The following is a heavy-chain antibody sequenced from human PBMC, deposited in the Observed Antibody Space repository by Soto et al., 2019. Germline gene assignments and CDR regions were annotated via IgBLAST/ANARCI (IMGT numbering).Heavy chain of an antibody. CDR3: AKGERYSYGRYYYYGMDV. J-gene: IGHJ6*02. Sequence: GGSLRLSCAASGFTFRSHSMNWVRQAPGKGLEWVAVISYDGSNKYYADSVKGRFTISRDNSKNTLYLQMNSLRAEDTAVYYCAKGERYSYGRYYYYGMDVWGQGTTVTVSS. CDR1: GFTFRSHS. D-gene: IGHD5-18*01. CDR2: ISYDGSNK. V-gene: IGHV3-30*18.